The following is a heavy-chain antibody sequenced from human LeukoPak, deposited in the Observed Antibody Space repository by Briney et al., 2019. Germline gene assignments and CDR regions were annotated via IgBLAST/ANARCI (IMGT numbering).Heavy chain of an antibody. CDR3: ARDGWFGDYNWFDP. J-gene: IGHJ5*02. D-gene: IGHD3-10*01. V-gene: IGHV3-48*01. CDR1: GFTFSSYS. CDR2: ISSASNTI. Sequence: GGSLRLSCAASGFTFSSYSMNWVRQAPGKGLEWVSYISSASNTIYYADSVKGRFTISRDNAKNSLYLQMNSLRAEDTAMYYCARDGWFGDYNWFDPWGQGTLVTVSP.